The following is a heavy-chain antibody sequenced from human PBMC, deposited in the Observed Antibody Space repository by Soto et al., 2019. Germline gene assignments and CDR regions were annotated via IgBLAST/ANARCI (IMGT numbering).Heavy chain of an antibody. V-gene: IGHV3-30*18. CDR3: ANDQYSSSSYYYGMDV. Sequence: GGSLRLSCAASGFTFSRYGMHWVRQAPGKGLEWVAVISYDGSNKYYADSVKGRFTISRDNSKNTLYLQMNSLRTEDTAVYYCANDQYSSSSYYYGMDVWGQGTPVTVYS. CDR2: ISYDGSNK. J-gene: IGHJ6*02. CDR1: GFTFSRYG. D-gene: IGHD6-6*01.